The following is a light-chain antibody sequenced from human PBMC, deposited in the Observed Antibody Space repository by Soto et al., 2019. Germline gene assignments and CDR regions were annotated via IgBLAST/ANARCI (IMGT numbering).Light chain of an antibody. J-gene: IGKJ2*01. CDR1: QSINTRD. V-gene: IGKV3-20*01. CDR3: QQYYDSARYT. Sequence: EIVLTQSQGTLSLSPWERATLSCRASQSINTRDSACYQQKPGQPPKLLIYATSSSSPGSPHRFSGRGSGTAVSLTISRLEPEDFAVDYCQQYYDSARYTFGQGTNLDIK. CDR2: ATS.